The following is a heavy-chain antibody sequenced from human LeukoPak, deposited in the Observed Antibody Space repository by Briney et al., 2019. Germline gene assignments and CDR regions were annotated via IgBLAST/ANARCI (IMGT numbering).Heavy chain of an antibody. CDR2: ITSNGGKT. J-gene: IGHJ3*02. CDR3: ARRQQLTNDAFDI. V-gene: IGHV3-64*04. Sequence: PGGSLRLSCSASGFTFSTFAMHWVRQAPGKGPEYVSGITSNGGKTYYADSLKGRFTISRDNSKNTLYLQMNSLRAEDTAVYYCARRQQLTNDAFDIWGQGTMVTVSS. D-gene: IGHD6-13*01. CDR1: GFTFSTFA.